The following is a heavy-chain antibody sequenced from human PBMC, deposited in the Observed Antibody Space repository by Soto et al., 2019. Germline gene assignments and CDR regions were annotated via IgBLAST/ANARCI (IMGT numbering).Heavy chain of an antibody. CDR2: INAGNGNT. CDR1: GYTFTSYA. CDR3: ARTCGSGKFSAFDI. J-gene: IGHJ3*02. Sequence: QVQLVQSGAEVKKPGASVKVSCKASGYTFTSYAMHWVRQAPGQRLEWMGWINAGNGNTKYSQKFQGRVTITRDPSASTAYMELRSLRSEDTAVYYCARTCGSGKFSAFDIWGQGTMVTVSS. D-gene: IGHD3-10*01. V-gene: IGHV1-3*01.